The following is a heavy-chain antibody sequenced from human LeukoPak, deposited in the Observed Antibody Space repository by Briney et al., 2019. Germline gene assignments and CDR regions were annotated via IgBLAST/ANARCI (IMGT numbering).Heavy chain of an antibody. V-gene: IGHV1-69*05. J-gene: IGHJ4*02. D-gene: IGHD2-2*02. CDR3: ARAIHCSSTSCYTAFDY. Sequence: SVKVSCKASGGTFSSYAISWVRQAPGQGLEWMGGIIPIFGTANYAQKFQGRVTITTDESTSTAYMELSSLRSEDTAVYYCARAIHCSSTSCYTAFDYWGQGTLVTVPS. CDR2: IIPIFGTA. CDR1: GGTFSSYA.